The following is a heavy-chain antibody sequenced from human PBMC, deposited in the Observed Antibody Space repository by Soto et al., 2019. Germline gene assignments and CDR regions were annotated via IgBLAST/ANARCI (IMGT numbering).Heavy chain of an antibody. J-gene: IGHJ4*02. D-gene: IGHD6-6*01. V-gene: IGHV3-23*01. CDR1: GFTFSSYA. CDR3: AILPERGQLVYFDY. Sequence: SCAASGFTFSSYAMSWVRQAPGKGLEWVSAISGSGGSTYYADSVKGRFTISRDNSKNTLYLQMNSLRAEDTAVYYCAILPERGQLVYFDYWGQGTLVTVSS. CDR2: ISGSGGST.